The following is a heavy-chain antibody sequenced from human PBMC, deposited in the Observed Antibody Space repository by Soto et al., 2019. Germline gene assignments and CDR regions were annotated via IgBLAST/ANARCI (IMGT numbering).Heavy chain of an antibody. J-gene: IGHJ4*02. CDR3: ARALFYSDSDGYYFEFDY. CDR2: IISNDDK. Sequence: VSGPTLVNPTETLTLTCSVSGFSLTDTRMGVSWIRQAPGKALEWLAHIISNDDKSYSTSLKSRLTISKDTFKSQVVLRMTNMDPVDTGRYYCARALFYSDSDGYYFEFDYWGPGTLVTVSS. D-gene: IGHD3-22*01. V-gene: IGHV2-26*01. CDR1: GFSLTDTRMG.